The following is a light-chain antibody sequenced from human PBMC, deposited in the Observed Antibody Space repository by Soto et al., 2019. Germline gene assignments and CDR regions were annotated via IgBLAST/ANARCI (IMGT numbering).Light chain of an antibody. CDR3: SSFTTAKTWV. CDR1: SSDVGSNNF. Sequence: QSVLTQPASVSGSPGQSITISCTGTSSDVGSNNFVSWFQQHPGKAPKLMIYEVTNRPSGVSYRFSGSKSGNTASLTISGLQAEDEADYYCSSFTTAKTWVFGGGTKLTVL. J-gene: IGLJ3*02. CDR2: EVT. V-gene: IGLV2-14*01.